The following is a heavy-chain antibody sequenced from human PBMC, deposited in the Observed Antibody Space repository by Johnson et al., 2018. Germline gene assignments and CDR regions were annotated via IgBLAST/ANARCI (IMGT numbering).Heavy chain of an antibody. D-gene: IGHD3-10*01. CDR2: ISGGGGST. Sequence: VQLQESGGGLVQPGGSLRLSCAASGFTFSSYALSWVRQAPGKGLEWVSGISGGGGSTYYADSVKARFTISRDNAKNTLYLQMNSLRVEDTAVYYCARFIIPGDAFDIWGQGTMVTVSS. CDR1: GFTFSSYA. J-gene: IGHJ3*02. V-gene: IGHV3-23*01. CDR3: ARFIIPGDAFDI.